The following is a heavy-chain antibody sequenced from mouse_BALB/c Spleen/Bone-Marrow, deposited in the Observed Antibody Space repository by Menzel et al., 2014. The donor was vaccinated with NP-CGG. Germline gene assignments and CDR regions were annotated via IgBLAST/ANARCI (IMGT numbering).Heavy chain of an antibody. J-gene: IGHJ2*01. CDR3: ARGYYDDY. V-gene: IGHV7-3*02. Sequence: EVQGVESGGGLVQPGGSLRLSCATSGFTFTDYFMTWVRQPPGKALEWLGFIRNKANGYTTEYSASVKGRFTISRNNSQSILFLQMNPLRAEDSATYYCARGYYDDYWGQGTTLTVSS. D-gene: IGHD2-4*01. CDR2: IRNKANGYTT. CDR1: GFTFTDYF.